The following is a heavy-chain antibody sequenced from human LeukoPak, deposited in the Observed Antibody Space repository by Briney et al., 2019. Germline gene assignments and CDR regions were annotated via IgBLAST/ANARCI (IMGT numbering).Heavy chain of an antibody. CDR1: GDSISTTGYY. CDR3: ASDKGYSNNYFDY. D-gene: IGHD6-13*01. V-gene: IGHV4-39*01. J-gene: IGHJ4*01. Sequence: SETLSLTCTVSGDSISTTGYYWAWIRQPPGKGLEWIASIYYSGSTYYNSSLKSRVTISVDTSRNQFSLKLSSVTAADTALYYCASDKGYSNNYFDYWGQGTLVTVSS. CDR2: IYYSGST.